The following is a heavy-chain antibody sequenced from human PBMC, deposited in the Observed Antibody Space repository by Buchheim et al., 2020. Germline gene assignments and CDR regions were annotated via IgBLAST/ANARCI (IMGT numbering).Heavy chain of an antibody. J-gene: IGHJ6*02. CDR1: GGSFSGYY. Sequence: QVQLQQWGAGLLKPSETLSLTCAVYGGSFSGYYWSWIRQPPGKGLEWIGEINHSGSTNYNPSLKSRVTISVDTSKNQFSLKLSSVTAADTAVYYCVSGIYDYYYGMDVWGQGTT. CDR2: INHSGST. D-gene: IGHD3-10*01. V-gene: IGHV4-34*01. CDR3: VSGIYDYYYGMDV.